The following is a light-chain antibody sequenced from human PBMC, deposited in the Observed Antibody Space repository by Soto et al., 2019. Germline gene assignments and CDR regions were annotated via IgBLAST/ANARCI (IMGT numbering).Light chain of an antibody. CDR3: QQYGSSPSWT. Sequence: EIVLTQSPATLSLSPGEKATLSCGASQCVSSSYLAWYQQKPGLAPRLLIYDASSRATGIPDRFSGSGSGTDFTLTISRLEPEDFAVYYCQQYGSSPSWTFGQGTKVDIK. CDR1: QCVSSSY. V-gene: IGKV3D-20*01. CDR2: DAS. J-gene: IGKJ1*01.